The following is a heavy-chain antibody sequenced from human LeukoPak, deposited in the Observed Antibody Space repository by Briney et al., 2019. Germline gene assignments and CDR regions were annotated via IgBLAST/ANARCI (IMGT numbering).Heavy chain of an antibody. CDR3: ARVRTYSSSWLASDYFDY. D-gene: IGHD6-13*01. J-gene: IGHJ4*02. Sequence: SETLSLTCTVSGASISSNDDYWGWIRQPPGKGLEWIGSISYSGNTYYNPSLRSRVTISVDTSKNHFSLQLSSVTATGSAVYYCARVRTYSSSWLASDYFDYWGQGTLVTVSS. V-gene: IGHV4-39*02. CDR2: ISYSGNT. CDR1: GASISSNDDY.